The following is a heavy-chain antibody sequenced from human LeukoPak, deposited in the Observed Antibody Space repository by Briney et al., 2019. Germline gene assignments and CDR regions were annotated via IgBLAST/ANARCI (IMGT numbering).Heavy chain of an antibody. CDR2: INHSGST. D-gene: IGHD4-23*01. V-gene: IGHV4-34*01. CDR1: GGSFSGYY. Sequence: KPSETLSLTCAVYGGSFSGYYWSWIRQPPGKGLEWIGEINHSGSTNYNPSLKSRHTISVDTPKNEFSLKLRSVTSAHTYVYYCARATVAGGRDWFDPWGQGTLVTVSS. CDR3: ARATVAGGRDWFDP. J-gene: IGHJ5*02.